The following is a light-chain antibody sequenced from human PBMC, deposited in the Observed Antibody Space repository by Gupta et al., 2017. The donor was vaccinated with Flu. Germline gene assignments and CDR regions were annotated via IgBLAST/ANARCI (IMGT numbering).Light chain of an antibody. CDR3: NSERSTACL. Sequence: TTSGTEGTGDVGNYNFTSWDQQNTGNAHEVMIYEVTKRPSGVYKRFSGSNSGKTASLTIYGLQAEDEGDYYCNSERSTACLFGGGTKLTVL. J-gene: IGLJ3*02. CDR1: TGDVGNYNF. V-gene: IGLV2-14*02. CDR2: EVT.